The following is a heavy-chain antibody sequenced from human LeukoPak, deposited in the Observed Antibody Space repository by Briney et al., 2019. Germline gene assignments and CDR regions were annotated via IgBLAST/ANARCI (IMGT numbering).Heavy chain of an antibody. V-gene: IGHV4-34*01. CDR1: GGSFSGYN. CDR2: INHSGSA. CDR3: VRHYCSGDCYTNWFDP. D-gene: IGHD2-21*02. J-gene: IGHJ5*02. Sequence: SETLSLTCAVYGGSFSGYNWSWIRQPPGKGLEWIGEINHSGSANYNPSLKSRVTISVDTSKNQFSLKMNSVTAADTAIYYCVRHYCSGDCYTNWFDPWGRGTLVTVSS.